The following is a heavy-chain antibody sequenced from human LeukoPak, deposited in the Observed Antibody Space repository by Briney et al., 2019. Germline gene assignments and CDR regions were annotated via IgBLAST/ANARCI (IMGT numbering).Heavy chain of an antibody. CDR1: GYTFTSYD. Sequence: ASVKVSCKASGYTFTSYDINWVRQATGQGLEWMGWMNPNSGNTGYAQKFQGRVTITRNTSISTAYMELSSLRSEDTAVYYCAKDRHAPGRYCSSVTCFPFDPWGQGTLVTVSS. J-gene: IGHJ5*02. V-gene: IGHV1-8*03. CDR3: AKDRHAPGRYCSSVTCFPFDP. D-gene: IGHD2-2*01. CDR2: MNPNSGNT.